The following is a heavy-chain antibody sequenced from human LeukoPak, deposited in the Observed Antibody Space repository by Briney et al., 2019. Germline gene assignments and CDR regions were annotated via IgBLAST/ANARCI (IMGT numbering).Heavy chain of an antibody. D-gene: IGHD6-19*01. CDR3: ARVGAVAGTGLHI. J-gene: IGHJ3*02. CDR2: ISSSSSYI. Sequence: PGGSLRLSCAASGFTFSSYSMNWVRQAPGKGLEWVSSISSSSSYIYYADPVKGRFTISRDNAKNSLYLQMNSLRAEDTAVYYCARVGAVAGTGLHIWGQGTMVTVSS. V-gene: IGHV3-21*01. CDR1: GFTFSSYS.